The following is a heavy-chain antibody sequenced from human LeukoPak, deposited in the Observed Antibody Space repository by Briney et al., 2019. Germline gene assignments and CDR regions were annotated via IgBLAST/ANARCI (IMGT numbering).Heavy chain of an antibody. D-gene: IGHD4-17*01. J-gene: IGHJ3*02. CDR3: ASDKTTVTNTHAFDI. V-gene: IGHV3-48*04. CDR1: GFTFSGYS. Sequence: GGSLRLSCAASGFTFSGYSMNWVRQAPGKGLEWVSYISSSSSTIYYADSVKGRFTISRDNTKNSLYLQMNSLRAEDTAVYYCASDKTTVTNTHAFDIWGQGTMVTVSS. CDR2: ISSSSSTI.